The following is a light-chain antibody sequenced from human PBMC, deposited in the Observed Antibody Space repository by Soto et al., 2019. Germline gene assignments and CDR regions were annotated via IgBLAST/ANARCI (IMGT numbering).Light chain of an antibody. V-gene: IGKV1-12*01. CDR1: QGISSW. CDR2: TVS. J-gene: IGKJ4*01. Sequence: DIHMTQSPSSVSASVGDRVTITCRASQGISSWLAWYQQKPGKAPKLMIYTVSSLQSGVPSRFSGSGSGPDFTLTITSLQPEACASSVFPLANSFALTFGGGTKVEIK. CDR3: PLANSFALT.